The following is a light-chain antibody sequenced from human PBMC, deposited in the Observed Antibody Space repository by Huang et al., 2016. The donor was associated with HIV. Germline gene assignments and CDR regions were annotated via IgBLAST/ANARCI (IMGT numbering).Light chain of an antibody. CDR1: QTLTNT. CDR3: QQYSDWPRT. CDR2: GAF. V-gene: IGKV3-15*01. J-gene: IGKJ1*01. Sequence: EVVMTQAPVTLSVSPGERATLSCRASQTLTNTLVWYQQRPGQPPRVLFYGAFSRASGVPARFSASGSGTEFTLTFSNQQSEDFAVYYCQQYSDWPRTFGQGTKVEIK.